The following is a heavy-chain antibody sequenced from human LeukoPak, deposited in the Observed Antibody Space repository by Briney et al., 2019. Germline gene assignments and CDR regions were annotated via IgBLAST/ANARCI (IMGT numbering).Heavy chain of an antibody. CDR1: GFTFSSCA. D-gene: IGHD5-12*01. J-gene: IGHJ4*02. Sequence: GGSLRLSCAASGFTFSSCAMCWVRQAPGKGLEWVSSISGSGSSTHYADSVKGRFAMSRDDAKNTLYLQMNSLRAEDTAVYYCARGWLRSDYCFDSWGQGTLVTVSS. V-gene: IGHV3-23*01. CDR2: ISGSGSST. CDR3: ARGWLRSDYCFDS.